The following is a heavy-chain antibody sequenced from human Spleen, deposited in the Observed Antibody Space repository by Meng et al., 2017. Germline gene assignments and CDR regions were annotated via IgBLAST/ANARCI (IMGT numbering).Heavy chain of an antibody. CDR2: INHSGST. J-gene: IGHJ4*02. V-gene: IGHV4-34*01. Sequence: QVQLPQWGAGLLKPSDALSLTCVASGGSFSDYYWSWIRQPPGKGLEWIGEINHSGSTNYNPSLESRATISVDTSQNNLSLKLSSVTAADSAVYYCARGPTTMAHDFDYWGQGTLVTVSS. D-gene: IGHD4-11*01. CDR3: ARGPTTMAHDFDY. CDR1: GGSFSDYY.